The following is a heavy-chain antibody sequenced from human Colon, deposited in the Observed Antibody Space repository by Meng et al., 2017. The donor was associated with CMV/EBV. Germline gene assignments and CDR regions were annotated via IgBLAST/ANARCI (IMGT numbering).Heavy chain of an antibody. J-gene: IGHJ4*01. CDR3: ARGTVGANGGYFDS. V-gene: IGHV1-2*02. CDR1: GYTFTGFY. D-gene: IGHD1-26*01. Sequence: ASGYTFTGFYVHWVRQAPGQGLEWMGWINPIDGDTNYAPKFQGRVTMTRDTSISTAYMDLSSLRSDDTAVYYCARGTVGANGGYFDSWGQGTLVTVSS. CDR2: INPIDGDT.